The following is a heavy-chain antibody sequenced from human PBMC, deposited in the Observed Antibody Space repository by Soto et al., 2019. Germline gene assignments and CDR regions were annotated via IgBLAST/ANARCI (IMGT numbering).Heavy chain of an antibody. CDR1: GCSLSSGGTH. CDR3: ASGVDDAQIPY. J-gene: IGHJ4*02. V-gene: IGHV4-31*03. D-gene: IGHD1-1*01. Sequence: PSETLSLTCSVSGCSLSSGGTHWSWLRHLPGRGLEWIGTICPSGTDYNLSLKSRVSISKDTAQNHFSLTLTSVSPADTAVYDCASGVDDAQIPYRGQGIAVPVDS. CDR2: ICPSGT.